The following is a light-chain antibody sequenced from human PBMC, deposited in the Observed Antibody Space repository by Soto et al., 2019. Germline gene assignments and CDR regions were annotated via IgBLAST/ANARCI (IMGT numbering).Light chain of an antibody. CDR2: GAS. CDR3: QQYGSSPRPT. V-gene: IGKV3-20*01. CDR1: QSVSSSX. Sequence: EIVLTQSPGTLSLSPGERATLSCRASQSVSSSXXAWYQQKPGQAPRLLIYGASSRATGIPDRFSGSGSGTDFXXXXXXXXXXXFAVYYCQQYGSSPRPTFGGGTKVEIK. J-gene: IGKJ4*01.